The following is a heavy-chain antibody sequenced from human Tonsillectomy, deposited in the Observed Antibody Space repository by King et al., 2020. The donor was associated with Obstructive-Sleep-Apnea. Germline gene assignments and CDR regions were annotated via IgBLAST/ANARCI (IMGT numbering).Heavy chain of an antibody. CDR3: ARLDGDYYYAYGMDV. CDR1: GYNFTNYW. CDR2: IYPSDSEI. D-gene: IGHD4-17*01. J-gene: IGHJ6*02. Sequence: EVQLVQSGAEVKKPGESLKISCKGSGYNFTNYWIGWVRQMPGKGLEWMGIIYPSDSEIRYSPSFQGQVTISADKSISTAYLQWSRLQASDTAMYYCARLDGDYYYAYGMDVWGQGTTVTVSS. V-gene: IGHV5-51*01.